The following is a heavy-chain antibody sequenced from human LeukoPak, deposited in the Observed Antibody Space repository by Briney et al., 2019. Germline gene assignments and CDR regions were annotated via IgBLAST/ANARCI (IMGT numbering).Heavy chain of an antibody. CDR3: AKGKDYYDSSGYYYTYAFDI. J-gene: IGHJ3*02. D-gene: IGHD3-22*01. V-gene: IGHV3-30*18. CDR1: GFTFSSYA. Sequence: PGRSLRLSCAASGFTFSSYAMHWVRQAPGKGLEWVAFISYDGSNKYYADSVKGRFTFSRDNSKNTLYLQMNSLRAEDTAVYYCAKGKDYYDSSGYYYTYAFDIWGQGTVVTVSS. CDR2: ISYDGSNK.